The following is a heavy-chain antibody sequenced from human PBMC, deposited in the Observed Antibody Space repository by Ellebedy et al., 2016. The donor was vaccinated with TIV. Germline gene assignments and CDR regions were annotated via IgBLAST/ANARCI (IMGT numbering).Heavy chain of an antibody. J-gene: IGHJ2*01. CDR3: VRDAAVAGPPSYWYFDL. Sequence: GESLKISCAASGFTLRSYTMNWVRQAPGKGLEWIAYINSNAGTIYYADSVKGRFTISRDNVKKSVFLQLNSLTDEDTAVYYCVRDAAVAGPPSYWYFDLWGRGTLVTVSS. D-gene: IGHD6-19*01. V-gene: IGHV3-48*02. CDR1: GFTLRSYT. CDR2: INSNAGTI.